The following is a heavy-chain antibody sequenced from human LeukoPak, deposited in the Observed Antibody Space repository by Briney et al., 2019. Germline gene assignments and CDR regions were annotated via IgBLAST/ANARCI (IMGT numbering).Heavy chain of an antibody. Sequence: SETLPLTCTVSGGSISSYYWSWIRQPAGKGLEWIGRIYTSGSTNYNPSLKSRVTMSVDTSKNQFSLKLSSVTAADTAVYYCARDYFTRYCSGGSCYFDAFDIWGQGTMVTVSS. CDR2: IYTSGST. J-gene: IGHJ3*02. CDR1: GGSISSYY. V-gene: IGHV4-4*07. D-gene: IGHD2-15*01. CDR3: ARDYFTRYCSGGSCYFDAFDI.